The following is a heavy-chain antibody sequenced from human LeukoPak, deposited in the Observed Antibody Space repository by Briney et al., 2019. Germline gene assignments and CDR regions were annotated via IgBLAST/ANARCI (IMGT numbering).Heavy chain of an antibody. D-gene: IGHD6-19*01. CDR2: IIPIFGTA. J-gene: IGHJ4*02. CDR3: AREGSGLFFDY. V-gene: IGHV1-69*05. Sequence: GSSVKVSCKASGGTSSSYAISWVRQAPGQGLEWMGRIIPIFGTANYAQKFQGRVTITTDESTNTAYMELSSLRSEDTAVYYCAREGSGLFFDYWGQGTLVTVPS. CDR1: GGTSSSYA.